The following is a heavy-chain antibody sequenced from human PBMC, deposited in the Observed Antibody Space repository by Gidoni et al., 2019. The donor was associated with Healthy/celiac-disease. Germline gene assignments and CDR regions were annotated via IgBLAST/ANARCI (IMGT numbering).Heavy chain of an antibody. Sequence: EVQLLESGGGLVQTGGSLRLSCAASGFTFSSYAMSWVRQAPGKGLEWFSAISGSGGSTYYADSVKGRFTISRDNSKNTLYLQMNSLRAEDTAVYYCAKYLGYYGSGHEGDYWGQGTLVTVSS. CDR1: GFTFSSYA. CDR3: AKYLGYYGSGHEGDY. V-gene: IGHV3-23*01. CDR2: ISGSGGST. J-gene: IGHJ4*02. D-gene: IGHD3-10*01.